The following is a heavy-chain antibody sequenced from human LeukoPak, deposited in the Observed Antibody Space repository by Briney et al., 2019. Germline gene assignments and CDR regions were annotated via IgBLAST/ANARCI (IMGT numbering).Heavy chain of an antibody. Sequence: GESLQISFKGSGYSFTSYWIGWVRQMPGKGLEWMGIIYPGDSDTRYSPSFQGQVTISADKSISTAYLQWSSLKASDTAMYYCAGAFGDYSSGWWCFDYWGQGTLVTVSS. CDR2: IYPGDSDT. V-gene: IGHV5-51*01. D-gene: IGHD6-19*01. CDR3: AGAFGDYSSGWWCFDY. CDR1: GYSFTSYW. J-gene: IGHJ4*02.